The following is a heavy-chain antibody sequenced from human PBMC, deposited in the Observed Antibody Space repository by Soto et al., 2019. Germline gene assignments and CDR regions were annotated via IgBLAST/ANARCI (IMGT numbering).Heavy chain of an antibody. CDR2: IDYSGTI. V-gene: IGHV4-39*01. CDR1: GGSISSTSYA. J-gene: IGHJ4*02. Sequence: QLQLQESGPGLVKPSETLSLTCNASGGSISSTSYAWGWIRQSPGKGLEWIGTIDYSGTIYYNPSLQSRIPISGDTSKNQTSLKLSSVTAADTAVYYCARHVHNQGYEYYFDSWGQGTLVTVSS. CDR3: ARHVHNQGYEYYFDS. D-gene: IGHD3-3*01.